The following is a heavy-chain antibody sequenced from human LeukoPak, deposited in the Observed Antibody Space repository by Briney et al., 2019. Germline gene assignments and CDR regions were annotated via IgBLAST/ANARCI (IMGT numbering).Heavy chain of an antibody. CDR3: ASSRDSSSWYSPFDY. D-gene: IGHD6-13*01. CDR2: ISSSSSYI. CDR1: GFTFSSYS. Sequence: GGSLRLSCAASGFTFSSYSMNWVRQAPGKGLEWVSSISSSSSYIYYADSVKGRFTISRDNAKNSLYLQMNSLRAEDTAVYYCASSRDSSSWYSPFDYWGQGTLVTVSS. V-gene: IGHV3-21*01. J-gene: IGHJ4*02.